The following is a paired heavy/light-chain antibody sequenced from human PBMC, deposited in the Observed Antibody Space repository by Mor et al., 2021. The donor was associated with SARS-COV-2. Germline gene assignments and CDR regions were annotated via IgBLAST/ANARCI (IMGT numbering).Heavy chain of an antibody. Sequence: EVQLLESGGDLVQRGGSLRLSCAASGFTFANYAMSWFRQAPGKGLEWVSSISGRGDKLYYADSVKGRLTISRDNSRNTLYLQMNSLGAEDTAVYYCVRNNIGYYGDYWGQGSLVIVSS. V-gene: IGHV3-23*01. J-gene: IGHJ4*02. D-gene: IGHD3-22*01. CDR3: VRNNIGYYGDY. CDR1: GFTFANYA. CDR2: ISGRGDKL.
Light chain of an antibody. CDR1: QSVSSN. V-gene: IGKV3-15*01. Sequence: EIVMTQSPATLSVSPGERAALSCRASQSVSSNLAWYQQKPGQAPRLLIYSASTRATGFPARFSGSGSGTDFTLIISSLQSEDFAVYYCQQYNNWPLTFGGGTKVEMK. CDR2: SAS. J-gene: IGKJ4*01. CDR3: QQYNNWPLT.